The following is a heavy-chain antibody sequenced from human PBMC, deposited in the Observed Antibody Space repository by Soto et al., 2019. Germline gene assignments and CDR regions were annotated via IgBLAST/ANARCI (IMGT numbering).Heavy chain of an antibody. CDR2: IYHSGST. V-gene: IGHV4-30-2*01. D-gene: IGHD1-26*01. Sequence: SETLSLTCAVSGGSISSGGYSWSWIRQPPGKGLEWIGYIYHSGSTYYNPSLKSRVTISVDRSKNQFSLKLSSVTAADTAVYYCARAWGEAYYYGMDVWRQGTTVTVSS. J-gene: IGHJ6*02. CDR3: ARAWGEAYYYGMDV. CDR1: GGSISSGGYS.